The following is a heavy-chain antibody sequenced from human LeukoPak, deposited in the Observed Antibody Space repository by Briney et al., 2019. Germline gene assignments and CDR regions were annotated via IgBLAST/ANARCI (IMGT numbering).Heavy chain of an antibody. CDR3: ARDGTVTTGFDY. CDR1: GGSISSGGYY. J-gene: IGHJ4*02. CDR2: IYYSGST. D-gene: IGHD4-17*01. Sequence: SETLSLTCTVSGGSISSGGYYWSWIRQHPGKGLEWIGYIYYSGSTYYNPSLKSRVTISVDTSKSQFSLKLSSVTAADTAVYYCARDGTVTTGFDYWGQGTLVTVSS. V-gene: IGHV4-31*03.